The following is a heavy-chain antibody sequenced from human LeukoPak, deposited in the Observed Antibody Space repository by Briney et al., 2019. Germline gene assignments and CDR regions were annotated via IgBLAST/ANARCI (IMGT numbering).Heavy chain of an antibody. D-gene: IGHD5-18*01. CDR2: ISYDGSNK. V-gene: IGHV3-30*09. CDR1: GFTFSNYA. Sequence: GGSLTLPCAASGFTFSNYAMHWVRQAPGKGLEWVAVISYDGSNKYYAASVKGRFAISRDNSKNTLYLLMNSLRAEDTAVYYCARDSREGYSYGTYFDNWGQGRLVTVSS. CDR3: ARDSREGYSYGTYFDN. J-gene: IGHJ4*02.